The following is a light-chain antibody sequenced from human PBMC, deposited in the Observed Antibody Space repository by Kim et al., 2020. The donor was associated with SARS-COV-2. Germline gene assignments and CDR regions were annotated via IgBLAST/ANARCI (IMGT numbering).Light chain of an antibody. CDR3: HQYDSYPYT. Sequence: SASVGDRVTITCLASQSINSWLAWYQQKPGKAPNLLIYKASSLESGVPSRFSGSESGTEFTLTISSLQPDDFATYYCHQYDSYPYTFGQGTKLEI. J-gene: IGKJ2*01. CDR2: KAS. V-gene: IGKV1-5*03. CDR1: QSINSW.